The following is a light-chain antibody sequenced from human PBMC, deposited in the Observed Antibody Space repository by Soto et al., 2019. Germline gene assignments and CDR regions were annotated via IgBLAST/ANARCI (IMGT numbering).Light chain of an antibody. CDR3: SSYITNNAHV. CDR1: SNDVGAFDY. Sequence: QSVLTQPASISASPGQSISISCTGTSNDVGAFDYVSWYQQHPGKAPKLIIFEVFNRPSGVSTRFSGSKSGSTASLTISGLQAEDEADYFCSSYITNNAHVFGGGTKVTVL. CDR2: EVF. J-gene: IGLJ2*01. V-gene: IGLV2-14*01.